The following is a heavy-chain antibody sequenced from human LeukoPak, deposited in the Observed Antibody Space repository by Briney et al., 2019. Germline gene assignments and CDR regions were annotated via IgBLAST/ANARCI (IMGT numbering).Heavy chain of an antibody. CDR2: ISYDGSNK. V-gene: IGHV3-30-3*01. CDR1: GFTFSSYA. D-gene: IGHD2-15*01. Sequence: GGSLRLSCAASGFTFSSYAMHWVRQAPGKGLEWVAVISYDGSNKYYADSVKGRFTISRDNSKNTLYLQMNSLRAEDTAVYYCARTIVVVAVYFDYWGQGTLVTVSS. CDR3: ARTIVVVAVYFDY. J-gene: IGHJ4*02.